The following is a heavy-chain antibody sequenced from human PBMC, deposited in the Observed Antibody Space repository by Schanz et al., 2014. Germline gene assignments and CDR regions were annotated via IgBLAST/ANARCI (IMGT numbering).Heavy chain of an antibody. CDR1: GGTFSSDT. Sequence: QVHLVQSGAEVKKPGSSVKVSCKASGGTFSSDTFSWVRQAPGQGLEWMGRIVPIAGITNYAQRFQGRVTITADKSSDTAYMELSSLRSEDTAVYFCARDYFGSGSHYVFDHWGQGTLVTVSS. CDR2: IVPIAGIT. D-gene: IGHD3-10*01. CDR3: ARDYFGSGSHYVFDH. J-gene: IGHJ4*02. V-gene: IGHV1-69*08.